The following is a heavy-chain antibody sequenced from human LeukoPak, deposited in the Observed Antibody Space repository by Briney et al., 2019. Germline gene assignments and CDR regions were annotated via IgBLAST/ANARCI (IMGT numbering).Heavy chain of an antibody. CDR1: GYTFTSYG. Sequence: ASVKVSCKASGYTFTSYGISWVRQAPGQGLEWMGWISAYNGNTNYAQKLQGRVTMTTDTSTSTAYMELRSLRSDDTAVYYCARDGEIYDSSGYWDTSMDVWGKGTTVTISS. V-gene: IGHV1-18*01. D-gene: IGHD3-22*01. CDR2: ISAYNGNT. CDR3: ARDGEIYDSSGYWDTSMDV. J-gene: IGHJ6*03.